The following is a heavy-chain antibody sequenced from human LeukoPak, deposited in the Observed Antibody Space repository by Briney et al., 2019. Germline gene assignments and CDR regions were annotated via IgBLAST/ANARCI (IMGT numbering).Heavy chain of an antibody. V-gene: IGHV3-66*01. CDR1: GFTVSSNY. CDR2: IYSGGST. Sequence: GGSLRLSCAASGFTVSSNYMSWVRQAPGKGLEWVSVIYSGGSTYYADSVKGRFTISRDNSKNTLYLQMNSLRAEDTAVYYCARLGSSGWYEGGFDYWGQGTLVTVSS. J-gene: IGHJ4*02. CDR3: ARLGSSGWYEGGFDY. D-gene: IGHD6-19*01.